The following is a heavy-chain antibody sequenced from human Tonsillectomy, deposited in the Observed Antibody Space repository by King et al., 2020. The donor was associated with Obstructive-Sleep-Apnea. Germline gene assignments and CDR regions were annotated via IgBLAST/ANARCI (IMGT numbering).Heavy chain of an antibody. J-gene: IGHJ6*02. V-gene: IGHV3-48*04. Sequence: QLVQSGGGLLQPGGSLRLSCAASGFTFSTYSMNWVRQASGKGLEWISYINEISGAIYYADSVRGRFTISRDNAKNSLYLQMNNLRAEDTAVYYCARDDGTYARKSGMDVGGQGTTVTVSS. CDR2: INEISGAI. CDR3: ARDDGTYARKSGMDV. D-gene: IGHD2-2*01. CDR1: GFTFSTYS.